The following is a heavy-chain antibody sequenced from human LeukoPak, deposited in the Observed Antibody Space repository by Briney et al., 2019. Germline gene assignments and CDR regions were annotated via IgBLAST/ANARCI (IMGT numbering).Heavy chain of an antibody. CDR1: GGSIDITNY. J-gene: IGHJ4*02. Sequence: SGTLSLTCGVSGGSIDITNYWSWVRQAPGKGLEWIGEIAHDGTTNYNPSLRSRVAMSFDRANNQFSLSLTSVTAADTAVYYCTREDRPYCPFAYWGQGVLVTVSS. CDR2: IAHDGTT. CDR3: TREDRPYCPFAY. D-gene: IGHD1-26*01. V-gene: IGHV4-4*02.